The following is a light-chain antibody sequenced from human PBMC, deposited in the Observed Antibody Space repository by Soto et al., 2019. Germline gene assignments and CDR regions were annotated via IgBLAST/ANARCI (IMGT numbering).Light chain of an antibody. CDR1: RSNIGAGYD. CDR2: GTN. V-gene: IGLV1-40*01. CDR3: QSYDNSLSGSRV. J-gene: IGLJ3*02. Sequence: QSVLTQPPSVSGAPGQRVTISCTGSRSNIGAGYDVHWYQQLPGTAPKLLIYGTNNRPSGVPDRFSGSKSGMSASLAITGLQAADEDNYYCQSYDNSLSGSRVFGGGTKVTVL.